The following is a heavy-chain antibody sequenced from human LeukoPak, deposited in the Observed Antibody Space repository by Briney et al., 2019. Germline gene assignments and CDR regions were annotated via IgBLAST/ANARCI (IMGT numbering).Heavy chain of an antibody. Sequence: ASVKISCKPSGGTFSNYAVAWVRQAPGPGLEWMGHIIPIFGTTSYAPKFQGRVTLTADEVTTTAYMELRSLTSEDTAVYYCTRDPPVASAPGYFDSWGQGSLVTVSS. D-gene: IGHD2-15*01. CDR1: GGTFSNYA. V-gene: IGHV1-69*01. CDR2: IIPIFGTT. CDR3: TRDPPVASAPGYFDS. J-gene: IGHJ4*02.